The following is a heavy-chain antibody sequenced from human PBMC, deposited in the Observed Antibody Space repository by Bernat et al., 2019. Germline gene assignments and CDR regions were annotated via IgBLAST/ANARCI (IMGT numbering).Heavy chain of an antibody. CDR3: ARYRAAAGTV. CDR2: IYYSGST. J-gene: IGHJ4*02. V-gene: IGHV4-59*08. CDR1: GGSISSYY. D-gene: IGHD6-13*01. Sequence: QVQLQESGPGLVKPSETLSLTCPVSGGSISSYYWSWIRQPPGKGLEWIGYIYYSGSTNYNPSLKSRVTISVDTSKNQFSLKLSAVTAADTAVYYCARYRAAAGTVWGQGTLVTVSS.